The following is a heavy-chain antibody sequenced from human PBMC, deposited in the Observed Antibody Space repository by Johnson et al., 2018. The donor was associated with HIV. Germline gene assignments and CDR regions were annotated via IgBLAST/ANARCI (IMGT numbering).Heavy chain of an antibody. Sequence: MMLVESGGGLVQPGGSLRLSCAASGFTFSSYWMHWVRQAPGKGLEWVSVIYSGGSTYYADSVKGRFTISRDNSKNTLYLQMNSLRAEDTAVYYCARARARVTFDIWGRGTMVTVSS. CDR2: IYSGGST. D-gene: IGHD2-21*01. CDR3: ARARARVTFDI. V-gene: IGHV3-66*01. CDR1: GFTFSSYW. J-gene: IGHJ3*02.